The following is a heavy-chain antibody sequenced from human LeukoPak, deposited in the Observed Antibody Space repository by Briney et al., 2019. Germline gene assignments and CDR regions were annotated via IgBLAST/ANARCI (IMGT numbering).Heavy chain of an antibody. CDR2: IYYSGST. J-gene: IGHJ4*02. Sequence: PSETLSLTCTVSGGSISSYYWSWIRQPPGKGLEWIGYIYYSGSTNYNPSLKSRVTISIDTSKNQFSLKLSSVTAADTAVYYCARGLTVAGTGEELDYWGQGTLVTVSS. CDR1: GGSISSYY. CDR3: ARGLTVAGTGEELDY. D-gene: IGHD6-19*01. V-gene: IGHV4-59*01.